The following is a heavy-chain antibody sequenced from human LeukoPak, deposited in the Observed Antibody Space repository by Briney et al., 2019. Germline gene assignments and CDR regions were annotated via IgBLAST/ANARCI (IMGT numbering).Heavy chain of an antibody. D-gene: IGHD3-10*01. CDR2: ISAYNGNT. J-gene: IGHJ6*01. CDR1: GYTFTSYG. CDR3: AREFYYGSSGGMDV. Sequence: AAVKVSCKASGYTFTSYGIRWVRQAPGQGLEWMGWISAYNGNTNYAQKLQGRVTMTTDTSTSTAYMELRSLRSDDTAVYYCAREFYYGSSGGMDVWGQGTTVTVSP. V-gene: IGHV1-18*01.